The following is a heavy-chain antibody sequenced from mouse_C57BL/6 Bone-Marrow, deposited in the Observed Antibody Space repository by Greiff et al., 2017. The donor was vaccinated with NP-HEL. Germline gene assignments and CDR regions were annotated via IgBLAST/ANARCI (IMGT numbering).Heavy chain of an antibody. CDR2: IDPSDSYT. D-gene: IGHD2-13*01. J-gene: IGHJ1*03. Sequence: QVQLQQPGAELVKPGASVKLSCKASGYTFTSYWMQWVKQRPGQGLEWIGEIDPSDSYTNYNQKFKGKATLTVDTSSSTAYMQLSSLTSEDSAVYYCASDGDYLFDVWGTGTTVTVSS. V-gene: IGHV1-50*01. CDR3: ASDGDYLFDV. CDR1: GYTFTSYW.